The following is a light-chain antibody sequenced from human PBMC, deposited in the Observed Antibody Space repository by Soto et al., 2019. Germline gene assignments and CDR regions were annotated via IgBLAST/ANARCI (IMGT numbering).Light chain of an antibody. CDR3: QQYDSSPPYT. CDR2: GAS. J-gene: IGKJ2*01. V-gene: IGKV3-20*01. CDR1: QSVSSSY. Sequence: EIVLTQSPGTLSLSPGERATLSCRASQSVSSSYLAWYQQKPGQAPRPLIYGASSRATGIPDRFSGSGSVTDFTLTISRLEPEDFAVYYCQQYDSSPPYTFGQGTKLEIK.